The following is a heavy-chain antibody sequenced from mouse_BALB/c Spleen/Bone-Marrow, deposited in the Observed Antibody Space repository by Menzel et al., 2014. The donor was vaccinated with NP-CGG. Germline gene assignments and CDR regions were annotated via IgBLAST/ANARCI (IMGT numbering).Heavy chain of an antibody. CDR3: ARYYYGSSYFDY. CDR1: GFNIKDTY. J-gene: IGHJ2*01. Sequence: EVKLMESGAELVKPEASVKLSCTASGFNIKDTYMHWVKQRPEQGLEWIGRIDPANGNTKYDPKFQGKATITADTSSNTAYLQLSSLTSEDTAVYYCARYYYGSSYFDYWGQGTTLTVSS. CDR2: IDPANGNT. V-gene: IGHV14-3*02. D-gene: IGHD1-1*01.